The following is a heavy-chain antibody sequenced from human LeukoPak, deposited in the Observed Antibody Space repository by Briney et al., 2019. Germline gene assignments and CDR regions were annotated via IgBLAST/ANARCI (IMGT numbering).Heavy chain of an antibody. V-gene: IGHV4-30-2*01. J-gene: IGHJ5*02. D-gene: IGHD3-10*01. CDR1: GASVSSGGSS. CDR3: ARDSYGLGSNYFDP. CDR2: IYHIVDT. Sequence: SETLSLTCAVTGASVSSGGSSWAWIRQPPGKGLEWIGYIYHIVDTFYNPSLQSRVTISVDRAKNQVSLRLTSVTAADTAVYYCARDSYGLGSNYFDPWGQGTQVTVSS.